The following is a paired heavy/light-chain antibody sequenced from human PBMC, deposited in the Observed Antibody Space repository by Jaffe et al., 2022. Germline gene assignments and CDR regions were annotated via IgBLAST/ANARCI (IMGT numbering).Heavy chain of an antibody. CDR1: GFTFSNYA. J-gene: IGHJ4*02. CDR3: AKDKMVQGARGYYFDY. D-gene: IGHD3-10*01. CDR2: ISGSGDRT. V-gene: IGHV3-23*01. Sequence: EVQLLESGGGLVQPGGSLRLSCAASGFTFSNYAMSWVRQAPGKGLEWVSSISGSGDRTNYADSVKGRFTISRDNSKNTLDLRMNSLRAEDTAVYYCAKDKMVQGARGYYFDYWGQGTLVTVSS.
Light chain of an antibody. Sequence: DIVMTQSPDSLAVSLGERATINCKSSQSVLYSSNNKSYLAWYQQKPGQPPKLLIYWASTRESGVPDRFSGSGSGTDFTLTISSLQAEDVAVYYCQQYYSSPLTFGGGTKVEIK. J-gene: IGKJ4*01. CDR3: QQYYSSPLT. CDR1: QSVLYSSNNKSY. CDR2: WAS. V-gene: IGKV4-1*01.